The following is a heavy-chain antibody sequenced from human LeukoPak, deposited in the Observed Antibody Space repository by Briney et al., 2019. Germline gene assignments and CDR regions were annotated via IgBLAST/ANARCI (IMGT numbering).Heavy chain of an antibody. D-gene: IGHD5-24*01. Sequence: GRSLRLSCAASGFTFSSYAMHWVREVPGKGLEWVAVISYDGNNKYYADSVKGRFTISRDNSKNTLYLQMNSLRAEDTAVHYCARGPSRVGYYYGMDVWGKGTTVTVSS. CDR2: ISYDGNNK. CDR3: ARGPSRVGYYYGMDV. CDR1: GFTFSSYA. J-gene: IGHJ6*04. V-gene: IGHV3-30*04.